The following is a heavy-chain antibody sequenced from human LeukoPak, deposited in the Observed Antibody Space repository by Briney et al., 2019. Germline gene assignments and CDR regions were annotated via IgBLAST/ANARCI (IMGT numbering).Heavy chain of an antibody. CDR1: GVTFSRYA. CDR3: ARDWLFDY. J-gene: IGHJ4*02. Sequence: GGSLRLSCGASGVTFSRYAMHWVRQAPGKGLEWVAAISSDGWDTFYTDSVKGRFTVSRDNSKNTLCLQMRSLTAEDTAVYYCARDWLFDYWGQGTLVTVSS. V-gene: IGHV3-30*04. CDR2: ISSDGWDT. D-gene: IGHD3-9*01.